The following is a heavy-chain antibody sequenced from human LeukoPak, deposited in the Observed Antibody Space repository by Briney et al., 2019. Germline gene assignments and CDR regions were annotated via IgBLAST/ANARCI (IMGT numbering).Heavy chain of an antibody. Sequence: GGSLRLSCAASGFTFSSYAMPWVRQAPGKGLEWVAVISYDGSNKYYADSVKGRFTISRDNSKNTLYLQMNSLRAEDTAVYYCARVYDSSGYYGMDVWGQGTTVTVSS. CDR2: ISYDGSNK. D-gene: IGHD3-22*01. CDR3: ARVYDSSGYYGMDV. CDR1: GFTFSSYA. J-gene: IGHJ6*02. V-gene: IGHV3-30-3*01.